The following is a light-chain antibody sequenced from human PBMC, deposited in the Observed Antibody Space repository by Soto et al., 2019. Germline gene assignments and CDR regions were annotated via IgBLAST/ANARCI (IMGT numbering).Light chain of an antibody. CDR2: GNS. V-gene: IGLV1-40*01. J-gene: IGLJ1*01. CDR1: SSNIGAGYD. CDR3: QSYDSRLSGYV. Sequence: QSVLTKPPSVSGAPGQRVTISCTGSSSNIGAGYDVNWYQQLPGAAPKFLIYGNSNRSSGVPDRFSGSKSGTSASLAITGLXAEDEADYYCQSYDSRLSGYVFGTGTKVTVL.